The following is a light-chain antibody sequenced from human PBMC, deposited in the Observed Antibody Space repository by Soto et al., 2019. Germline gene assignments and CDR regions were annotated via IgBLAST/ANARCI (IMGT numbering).Light chain of an antibody. CDR2: YTS. Sequence: VVTQSPATLSVSPVERATLSCLASQSVSSDLTWYQQKPVQAPRLLIYYTSTRATVFPARFSGGGSGTEFTPTISSLQSEDSAFYYCQQYNKWPITFGQGTRLENK. V-gene: IGKV3-15*01. CDR1: QSVSSD. CDR3: QQYNKWPIT. J-gene: IGKJ5*01.